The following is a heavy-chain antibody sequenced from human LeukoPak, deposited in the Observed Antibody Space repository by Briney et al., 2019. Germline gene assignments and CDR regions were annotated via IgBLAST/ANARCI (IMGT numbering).Heavy chain of an antibody. CDR3: ARDRGGLQTLDY. J-gene: IGHJ4*02. CDR2: IYNGGST. Sequence: GGSLRLSCAASGFTVSSNYMSGARQAPGKGLEEVSAIYNGGSTYYADSVKGRFTISRDNSKKTLYLQMNSVRAEDTAVYYCARDRGGLQTLDYWGQGTLVTVSS. CDR1: GFTVSSNY. D-gene: IGHD4-11*01. V-gene: IGHV3-66*02.